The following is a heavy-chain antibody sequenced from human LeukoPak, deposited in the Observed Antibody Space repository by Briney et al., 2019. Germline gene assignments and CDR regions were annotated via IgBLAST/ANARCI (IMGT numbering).Heavy chain of an antibody. Sequence: GGSLRLSCAASGFTFSSYSMNWVRQAPGKGLEWVSSISSSSSYIYYADSMKGRFTISRDNAKKSLYLQMNSLRAEDTAVYYCARARWGPFDYWGQGTLVTVSS. J-gene: IGHJ4*02. D-gene: IGHD2-21*02. CDR2: ISSSSSYI. CDR3: ARARWGPFDY. CDR1: GFTFSSYS. V-gene: IGHV3-21*01.